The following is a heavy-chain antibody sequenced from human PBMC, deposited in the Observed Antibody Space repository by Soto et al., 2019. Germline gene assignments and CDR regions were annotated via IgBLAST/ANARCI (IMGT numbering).Heavy chain of an antibody. J-gene: IGHJ4*02. CDR2: IYSDGST. V-gene: IGHV3-53*01. Sequence: GGSLRLSCAASGFTVSSDYMGWVRQAPRKGLEWVSLIYSDGSTYYVDSVKGRFTVSRDNSKNTLFLQMNSLRADDTAVYCCAKYCSTTTCRSFDYWGQGTQVTVSS. CDR3: AKYCSTTTCRSFDY. D-gene: IGHD2-2*01. CDR1: GFTVSSDY.